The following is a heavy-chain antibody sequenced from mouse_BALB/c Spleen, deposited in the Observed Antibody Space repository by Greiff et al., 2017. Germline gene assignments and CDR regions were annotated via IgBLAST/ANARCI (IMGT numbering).Heavy chain of an antibody. Sequence: QVQLQQSGPSLVQPSQSLSITCTVSGFSLTSYGVHWVRQSPGKGLEWLGVIWRGGSTDYNAAFMSRLSITQDNSKSQVFLKMNSLQTDDTAMYYCARDCGLLRSYYYAMDYWGQGTSVTVSS. V-gene: IGHV2-5-1*01. CDR1: GFSLTSYG. J-gene: IGHJ4*01. CDR3: ARDCGLLRSYYYAMDY. CDR2: IWRGGST. D-gene: IGHD1-1*01.